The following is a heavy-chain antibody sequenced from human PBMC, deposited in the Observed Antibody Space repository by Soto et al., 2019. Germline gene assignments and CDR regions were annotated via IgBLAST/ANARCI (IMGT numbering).Heavy chain of an antibody. CDR1: GFTFSSYG. CDR2: IWYDGSNK. Sequence: QVQLVESGGGVVQPGRSLRLSCAASGFTFSSYGMHWVRQAPGKGLEWVAVIWYDGSNKYYADSVKGRFTISRDNSKNTLYLQMNSLRAEDTAVYYCARELGYCSSTSCYGGGFYYGMDVWGQGTTVTVSS. V-gene: IGHV3-33*01. J-gene: IGHJ6*02. CDR3: ARELGYCSSTSCYGGGFYYGMDV. D-gene: IGHD2-2*01.